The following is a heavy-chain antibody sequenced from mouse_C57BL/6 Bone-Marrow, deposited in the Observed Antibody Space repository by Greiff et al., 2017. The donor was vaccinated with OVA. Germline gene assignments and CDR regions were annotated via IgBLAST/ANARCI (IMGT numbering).Heavy chain of an antibody. V-gene: IGHV10-1*01. D-gene: IGHD2-5*01. CDR1: GFSFNTYA. CDR2: IRSKSNNYAT. CDR3: VRSYSNSFAY. J-gene: IGHJ3*01. Sequence: EVMLVESGGGLVQPKGSLKLSCAASGFSFNTYAMNWVRQAPGKGLEWVARIRSKSNNYATYYADSVKDRFTISRDDSESMLYLQMNNLKTEDTAMYYCVRSYSNSFAYWGQGTLVTVSA.